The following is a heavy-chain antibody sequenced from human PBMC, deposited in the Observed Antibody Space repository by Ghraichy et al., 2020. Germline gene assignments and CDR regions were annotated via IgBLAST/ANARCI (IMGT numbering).Heavy chain of an antibody. Sequence: SETLSLTCAVYGGSFTGYYWTWIRQPPGKGLEWIGEINHSGRNNYNLSLKSRVTISVDTSKNQFSLKLTSVTAADTGVYYCVRGRGAAAGQSWRDFYDYYYGMDVWGQGTTVTVSS. J-gene: IGHJ6*02. D-gene: IGHD6-13*01. CDR3: VRGRGAAAGQSWRDFYDYYYGMDV. CDR1: GGSFTGYY. CDR2: INHSGRN. V-gene: IGHV4-34*01.